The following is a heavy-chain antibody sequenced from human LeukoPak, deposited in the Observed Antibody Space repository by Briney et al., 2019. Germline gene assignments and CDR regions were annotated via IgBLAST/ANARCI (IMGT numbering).Heavy chain of an antibody. CDR2: ISYDGSNK. D-gene: IGHD6-13*01. V-gene: IGHV3-30*18. CDR3: AKDAYSSSWSFDY. J-gene: IGHJ4*02. CDR1: GFTFSSYG. Sequence: GGSLRLSCAASGFTFSSYGMHWVRQAPGKGLEWVAVISYDGSNKYYADSVKGRFTISRDNSKNTLYLQMNSPRAEDTAVYYCAKDAYSSSWSFDYWGQGTLVTVSS.